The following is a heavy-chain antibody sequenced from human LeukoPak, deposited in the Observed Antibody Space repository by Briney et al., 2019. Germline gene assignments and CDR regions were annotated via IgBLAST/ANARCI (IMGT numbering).Heavy chain of an antibody. D-gene: IGHD6-19*01. CDR2: ISYDGSNK. J-gene: IGHJ4*02. CDR3: AREVAGTWSSLDY. V-gene: IGHV3-30*04. Sequence: PGGSLRLSCEASGFTFNTCAMSWVRQAPGKGLEWVAVISYDGSNKYYADSVKGRFTISRDNSKNTLYLQMNSLRAEDTAVYYCAREVAGTWSSLDYWGQGTLVTVSS. CDR1: GFTFNTCA.